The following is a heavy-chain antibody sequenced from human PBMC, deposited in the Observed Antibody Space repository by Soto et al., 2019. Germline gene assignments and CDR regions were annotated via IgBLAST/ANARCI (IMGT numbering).Heavy chain of an antibody. CDR1: GFTFSSYG. CDR2: ISYDGNNK. CDR3: AKDRAFWSGTHDAFDI. J-gene: IGHJ3*02. V-gene: IGHV3-30*18. Sequence: GGSLRLSCAASGFTFSSYGMHWVRQAPGKGLEWLSVISYDGNNKYYTDSVKGRFTISRDNSKNTLYLQMNTLRGEDTAVYYCAKDRAFWSGTHDAFDIWGQGTMVTVSS. D-gene: IGHD3-3*01.